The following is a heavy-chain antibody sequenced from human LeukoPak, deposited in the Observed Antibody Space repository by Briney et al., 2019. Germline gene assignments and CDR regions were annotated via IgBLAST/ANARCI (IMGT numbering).Heavy chain of an antibody. CDR3: ARGGNNWNYTTGDY. CDR2: ISSSSSYI. Sequence: GGSLRLSCAASGFTFSSYSMNWVRQAPGKGLEWVSSISSSSSYIYYAGSVKGRFTTSRDNAKNSLYLQMNSLRAEDTAVYYCARGGNNWNYTTGDYWGQGTLVTVSS. D-gene: IGHD1-7*01. CDR1: GFTFSSYS. V-gene: IGHV3-21*01. J-gene: IGHJ4*02.